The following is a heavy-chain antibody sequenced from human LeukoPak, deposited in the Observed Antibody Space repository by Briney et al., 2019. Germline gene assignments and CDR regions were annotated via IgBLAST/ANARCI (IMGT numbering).Heavy chain of an antibody. D-gene: IGHD6-13*01. CDR3: VKAAGSWFGYFAD. V-gene: IGHV3-64D*06. Sequence: GGSLRLSCSASGFTFNYYAIHWVRQAPGKGLADISTIVGDAVTTGYAASVTGRFTISRDNYKCTVYCQLSTLRPEATAVYPCVKAAGSWFGYFADWGQGRPVTVSS. CDR1: GFTFNYYA. CDR2: IVGDAVTT. J-gene: IGHJ4*02.